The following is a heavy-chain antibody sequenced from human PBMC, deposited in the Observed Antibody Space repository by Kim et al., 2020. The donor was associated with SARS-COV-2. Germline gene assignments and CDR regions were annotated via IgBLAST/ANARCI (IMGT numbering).Heavy chain of an antibody. CDR1: GFTFSSYG. D-gene: IGHD6-25*01. J-gene: IGHJ6*02. CDR3: AKDLGAAAENYYDYGVDV. CDR2: ISYDGSNK. Sequence: GGSLRLSCAASGFTFSSYGMHWVRQAPGKGLEWVAVISYDGSNKYYADSAKGRFTISRDNSKNTLYLQMNSLRAEDTAVYYCAKDLGAAAENYYDYGVDVWGQEATVTVSS. V-gene: IGHV3-30*18.